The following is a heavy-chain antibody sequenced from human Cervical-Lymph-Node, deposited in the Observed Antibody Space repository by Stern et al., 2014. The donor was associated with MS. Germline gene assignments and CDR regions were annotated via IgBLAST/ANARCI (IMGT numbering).Heavy chain of an antibody. CDR2: IIPIFDTP. Sequence: EQLMQSGAEVKKPGSSVKVSCKASGGTFTSFSNNWVRQVPGQSLEWMGGIIPIFDTPNFAQMFQGRVTITADSSTSTVYMALNSLRSDDTAVYYCVLPSTVTTAAFDVWGRGTMVTVSS. J-gene: IGHJ3*01. D-gene: IGHD4-17*01. V-gene: IGHV1-69*06. CDR3: VLPSTVTTAAFDV. CDR1: GGTFTSFS.